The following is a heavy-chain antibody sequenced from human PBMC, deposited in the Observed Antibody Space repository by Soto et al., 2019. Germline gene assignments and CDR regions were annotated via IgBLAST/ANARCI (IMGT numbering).Heavy chain of an antibody. CDR3: ARARTQLLLWFGEPTSGDAFDI. J-gene: IGHJ3*02. D-gene: IGHD3-10*01. Sequence: QVQLVESGGGVVQPGRSLRLSCAASGFTFSSYGMHWVRQAPGKGLEWVAVIWYDGSNKYYADSVKGRFTISRDNSKNTLYLQMNSLRAEDTAVFYCARARTQLLLWFGEPTSGDAFDIWGQGTMVTVSS. V-gene: IGHV3-33*01. CDR2: IWYDGSNK. CDR1: GFTFSSYG.